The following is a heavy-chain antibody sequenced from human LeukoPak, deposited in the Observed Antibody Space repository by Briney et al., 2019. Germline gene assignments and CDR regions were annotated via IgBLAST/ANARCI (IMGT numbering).Heavy chain of an antibody. Sequence: GGSLRLSCAASGFTFSSYAMSWVRQAPGKGREWVAAISGSGGSTYYADSVKGRFTISRDNSKNTLYLQMNSLRAEDTAVYYCATPANTDYGGNSGDYWGQGTLVTVSS. J-gene: IGHJ4*02. V-gene: IGHV3-23*01. D-gene: IGHD4-23*01. CDR3: ATPANTDYGGNSGDY. CDR2: ISGSGGST. CDR1: GFTFSSYA.